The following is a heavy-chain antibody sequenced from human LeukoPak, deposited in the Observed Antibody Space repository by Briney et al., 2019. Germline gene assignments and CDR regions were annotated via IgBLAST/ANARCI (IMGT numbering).Heavy chain of an antibody. D-gene: IGHD6-19*01. CDR1: GYHFTSYS. CDR3: AREDGRVAMAAIDY. CDR2: ISGYNGET. Sequence: ASVWVSRKASGYHFTSYSVSRVRQAPGQRLEWMGWISGYNGETNYAQKYQDRVTMTTDTSTSTAYLELRSLRSDDTAVYFCAREDGRVAMAAIDYWGRGT. V-gene: IGHV1-18*01. J-gene: IGHJ4*02.